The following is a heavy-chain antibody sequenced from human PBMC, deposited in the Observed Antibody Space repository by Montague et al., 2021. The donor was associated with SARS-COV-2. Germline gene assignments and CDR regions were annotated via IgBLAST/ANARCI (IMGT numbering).Heavy chain of an antibody. Sequence: YLSLSFSASGFPFGDYWMHWVRQVPGKGLTWVSRISFDADSVTYADSVKGRFTIPRDAANLYSQMHSLRAEDTAVYYCARDSGHGFDYWGQGTLVTVSS. CDR3: ARDSGHGFDY. CDR1: GFPFGDYW. J-gene: IGHJ4*02. V-gene: IGHV3-74*03. CDR2: ISFDADSV. D-gene: IGHD3-10*01.